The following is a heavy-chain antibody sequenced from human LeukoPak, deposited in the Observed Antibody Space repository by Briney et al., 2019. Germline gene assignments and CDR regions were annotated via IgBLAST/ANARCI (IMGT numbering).Heavy chain of an antibody. CDR3: ASYRQWELDP. CDR1: GGTFSSYA. CDR2: IIPIFGTA. V-gene: IGHV1-69*05. Sequence: GASEKVSCKASGGTFSSYAISWVRQAPGQGLEWMGRIIPIFGTANYAQKFQGRVTITTDESTSTAYMELSSLRSEDTAVYYCASYRQWELDPWGQGTLVTVSS. D-gene: IGHD1-26*01. J-gene: IGHJ5*02.